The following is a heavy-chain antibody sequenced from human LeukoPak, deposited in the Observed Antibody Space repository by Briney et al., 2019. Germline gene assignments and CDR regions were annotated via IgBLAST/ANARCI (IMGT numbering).Heavy chain of an antibody. CDR3: ARDSVVRGVIISGYYYYMDV. Sequence: ASVKVSCKASGYTFTGYYMHWVRQAPGQGLEWMGWINPNSGGTNYAQKFQGRVTMTRDTSISTAYMELSRLRSDDTAVYYCARDSVVRGVIISGYYYYMDVWGKGTTVTVSS. D-gene: IGHD3-10*01. CDR1: GYTFTGYY. V-gene: IGHV1-2*02. J-gene: IGHJ6*03. CDR2: INPNSGGT.